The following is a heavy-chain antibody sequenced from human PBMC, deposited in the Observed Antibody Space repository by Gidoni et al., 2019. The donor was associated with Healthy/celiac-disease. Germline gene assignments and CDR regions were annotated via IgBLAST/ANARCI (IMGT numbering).Heavy chain of an antibody. Sequence: QVQLVESGGGVVQPGRSLRLSWAASGLPFSSYGMHWVRQAPGKGLEWVAVIWYDGSNKYYADSVKGRFTISRDNSKNTLYLQMNSLRAEDTAVYYCAREGYSSSSRRYYYGMDVWGQGTTVTVSS. CDR3: AREGYSSSSRRYYYGMDV. CDR2: IWYDGSNK. J-gene: IGHJ6*02. CDR1: GLPFSSYG. V-gene: IGHV3-33*01. D-gene: IGHD6-13*01.